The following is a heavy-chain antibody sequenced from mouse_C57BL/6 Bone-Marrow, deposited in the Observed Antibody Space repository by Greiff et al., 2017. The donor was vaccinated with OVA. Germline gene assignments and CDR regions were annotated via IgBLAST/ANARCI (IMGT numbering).Heavy chain of an antibody. CDR1: GFNIKNTY. V-gene: IGHV14-3*01. Sequence: VQLQQSVAELVRPGASVKLSCTASGFNIKNTYMHWVKQRPEQGLEWIGRIDPANGNTKYAPKFQGKATITADTSSNTAYLPLSSLTSVDTAIYYCSSGYYSSSYACFAYWGQGTLVTVSA. CDR3: SSGYYSSSYACFAY. CDR2: IDPANGNT. J-gene: IGHJ3*01. D-gene: IGHD1-1*01.